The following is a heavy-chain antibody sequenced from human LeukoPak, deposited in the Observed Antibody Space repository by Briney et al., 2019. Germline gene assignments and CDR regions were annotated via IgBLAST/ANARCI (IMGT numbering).Heavy chain of an antibody. Sequence: PGGSLRLSCAASGFTFSSYAMTWVRQAPGKGLEWVSGIGTHGTTTYYADSVKGRFTISRDNAKNSLYLQMNSLRAEDTAVYYCAAGYCSGGSCYRSFDYWGQGTLVTVSS. D-gene: IGHD2-15*01. V-gene: IGHV3-23*01. CDR1: GFTFSSYA. J-gene: IGHJ4*02. CDR2: IGTHGTTT. CDR3: AAGYCSGGSCYRSFDY.